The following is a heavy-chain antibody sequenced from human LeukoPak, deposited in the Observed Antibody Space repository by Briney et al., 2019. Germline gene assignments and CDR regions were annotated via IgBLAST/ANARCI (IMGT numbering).Heavy chain of an antibody. V-gene: IGHV3-23*01. CDR3: AKDGSSWYAGYYYYYMDV. Sequence: GGSLRLSCAASGFTFSSYAMSWVRQAPGKGLEWVSAISGSGGSTYCADSVKGRFTISRDNSKNTLYLQMNSLRAEDTAVYYCAKDGSSWYAGYYYYYMDVWGKGTTVTVSS. CDR2: ISGSGGST. D-gene: IGHD6-13*01. CDR1: GFTFSSYA. J-gene: IGHJ6*03.